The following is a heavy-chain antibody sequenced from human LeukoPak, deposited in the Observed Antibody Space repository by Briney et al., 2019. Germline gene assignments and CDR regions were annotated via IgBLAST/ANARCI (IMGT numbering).Heavy chain of an antibody. CDR3: ARDVSSGWDGGANFDY. D-gene: IGHD6-19*01. V-gene: IGHV1-18*01. Sequence: ASVKVSCKASGYTFTSYGISWVRQAPGQGLDWMGWISAYNGNTNYAQKLQGRVTMTTDTSTSTAYMELRSLRSDDTAVYYCARDVSSGWDGGANFDYWGQGTLVTVSS. CDR1: GYTFTSYG. CDR2: ISAYNGNT. J-gene: IGHJ4*02.